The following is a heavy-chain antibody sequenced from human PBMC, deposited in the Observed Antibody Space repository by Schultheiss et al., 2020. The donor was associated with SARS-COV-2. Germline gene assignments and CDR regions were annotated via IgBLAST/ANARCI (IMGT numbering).Heavy chain of an antibody. CDR3: ATALRSGGSCYDH. V-gene: IGHV1-8*01. D-gene: IGHD2-15*01. CDR2: MNPNSGNT. Sequence: ASVKVSCKASGYTFTSYDINWVRQATGQGLEWMGWMNPNSGNTGYAQKFQGRVTMTRDTSTSTVYMELSSLRSEDTAVYYCATALRSGGSCYDHWGQGTLVTVSS. CDR1: GYTFTSYD. J-gene: IGHJ4*02.